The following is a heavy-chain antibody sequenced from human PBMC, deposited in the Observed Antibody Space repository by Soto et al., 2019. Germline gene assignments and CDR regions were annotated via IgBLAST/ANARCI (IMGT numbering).Heavy chain of an antibody. CDR2: ISYDGSNK. V-gene: IGHV3-30-3*01. D-gene: IGHD3-22*01. CDR3: ARGKTMIVVVITLDY. J-gene: IGHJ4*02. Sequence: GGSLRLSCAASGFTFSSYAMHWVRQAPGKGLEWVAVISYDGSNKYYADSVKGRFTISRDNSKNTLYLQMNSLRAEDTAVYYCARGKTMIVVVITLDYWGQGTLVTVSS. CDR1: GFTFSSYA.